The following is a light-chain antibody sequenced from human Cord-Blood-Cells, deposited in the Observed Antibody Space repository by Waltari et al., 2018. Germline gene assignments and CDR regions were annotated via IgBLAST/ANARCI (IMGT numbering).Light chain of an antibody. J-gene: IGLJ2*01. CDR1: SRDVGAYNY. CDR3: SSYTSSSTVV. CDR2: EVS. V-gene: IGLV2-14*01. Sequence: QYALTQPASASGSTRQSNTIPCIGTSRDVGAYNYVSWYQQHPGKAPKLMIYEVSHRPAGVSNRFSGSKSGNTASLTISGLQAEDEADYYCSSYTSSSTVVFGGGTKLTVL.